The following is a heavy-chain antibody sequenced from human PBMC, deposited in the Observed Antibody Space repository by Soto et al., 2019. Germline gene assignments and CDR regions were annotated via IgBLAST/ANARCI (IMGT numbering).Heavy chain of an antibody. Sequence: PSETLSLTCTVSGGSICSGGYYWSWIRQHPGKGLEWIGYIYYSGSTYYNPSLKSRVTISVDTSKNQFSLKLSSVTAADTAVYYCARAEGYSSSWYPAIPDYWGQGTLVTVSS. D-gene: IGHD6-13*01. J-gene: IGHJ4*02. CDR2: IYYSGST. CDR3: ARAEGYSSSWYPAIPDY. V-gene: IGHV4-31*03. CDR1: GGSICSGGYY.